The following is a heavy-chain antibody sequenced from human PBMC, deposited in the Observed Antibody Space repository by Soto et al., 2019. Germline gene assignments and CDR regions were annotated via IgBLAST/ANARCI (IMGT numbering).Heavy chain of an antibody. J-gene: IGHJ3*02. CDR2: IIPILGIA. V-gene: IGHV1-69*08. Sequence: QVQLVQSGAEVKKPGSSVKVSCKASGGTFSSYTISWVRQAPGQGLEWMGRIIPILGIANYAQKFQGRVTITAXXSXSXXYMELSSLRSEDTAVYYCARDNSPYSSSWNDAFDIWGQGTMVTVSS. CDR1: GGTFSSYT. CDR3: ARDNSPYSSSWNDAFDI. D-gene: IGHD6-13*01.